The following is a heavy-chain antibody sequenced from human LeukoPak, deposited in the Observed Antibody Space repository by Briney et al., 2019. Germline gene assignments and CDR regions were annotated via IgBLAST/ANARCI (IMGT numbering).Heavy chain of an antibody. D-gene: IGHD3-3*01. Sequence: GGSLRLSCAASGFTFAPFWMTWVRQAPGKGLEYVATMNRDGSEKYYVDSVKGRFTISRDNSKNSLYLQMNSLRGEDTAVYYCARGIEEWLYLYYWGQGVLVTVAS. V-gene: IGHV3-7*04. CDR2: MNRDGSEK. CDR1: GFTFAPFW. CDR3: ARGIEEWLYLYY. J-gene: IGHJ4*02.